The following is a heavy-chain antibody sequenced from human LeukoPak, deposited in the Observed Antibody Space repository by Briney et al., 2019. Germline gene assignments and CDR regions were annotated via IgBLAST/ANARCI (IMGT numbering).Heavy chain of an antibody. CDR2: IYSGGST. V-gene: IGHV3-53*01. CDR1: GFTVSSNY. D-gene: IGHD3-22*01. CDR3: ARETVAYDSSGYYPLHY. J-gene: IGHJ4*02. Sequence: GGSLRLSCAASGFTVSSNYMSWVRQAPGKGLEGVSVIYSGGSTNYADSVKGRFTFSKDNSKNPLYLQMNSLRAEDTAVYYCARETVAYDSSGYYPLHYWGQGTLVTVSS.